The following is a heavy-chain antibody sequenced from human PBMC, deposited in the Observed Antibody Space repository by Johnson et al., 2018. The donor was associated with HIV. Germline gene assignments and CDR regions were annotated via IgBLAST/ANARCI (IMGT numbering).Heavy chain of an antibody. CDR3: ARDHLRRSHAFDI. J-gene: IGHJ3*02. CDR2: INWNGGST. V-gene: IGHV3-20*04. D-gene: IGHD2-15*01. CDR1: GFMFDDYG. Sequence: VQLVESGGGVVRPGGSLRLSCTASGFMFDDYGMNWVRQAPGKGLEWVSGINWNGGSTGYADSMKGRFTISRDNAKNSLYLQMNSLRAEDTAVYYCARDHLRRSHAFDIWGQGTMVTVSS.